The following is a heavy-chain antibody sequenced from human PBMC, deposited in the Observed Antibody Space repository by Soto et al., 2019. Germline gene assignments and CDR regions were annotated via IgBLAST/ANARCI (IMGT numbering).Heavy chain of an antibody. CDR2: ISSSSSYI. CDR1: GFTFSSYS. Sequence: PGGSLRLSCAASGFTFSSYSMNWVRQAPGKGLEWVSSISSSSSYIYYADSVKGRFTISRDNAKNSLYLQMNGLRAEDTAVYYCARDHMGSSWRYYGMDVWGQGTTVTVSS. D-gene: IGHD6-13*01. V-gene: IGHV3-21*01. J-gene: IGHJ6*02. CDR3: ARDHMGSSWRYYGMDV.